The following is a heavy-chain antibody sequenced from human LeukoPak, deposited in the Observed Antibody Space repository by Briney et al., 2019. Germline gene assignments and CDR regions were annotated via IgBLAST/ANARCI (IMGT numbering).Heavy chain of an antibody. J-gene: IGHJ6*03. V-gene: IGHV1-24*01. Sequence: ASVKVSCKVSGYTLTELSMHGVRQAPGKGLEWMGGFDPEDGETIYAQKFQGRVTMTEDTSTDTAYMELSSLRSEDTAVYYCATDRGVAAAGTYYYYMDVWGKGTTVTVSS. CDR2: FDPEDGET. CDR1: GYTLTELS. D-gene: IGHD6-13*01. CDR3: ATDRGVAAAGTYYYYMDV.